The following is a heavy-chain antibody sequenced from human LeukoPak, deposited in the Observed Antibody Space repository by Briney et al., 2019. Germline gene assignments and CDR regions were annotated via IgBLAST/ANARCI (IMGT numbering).Heavy chain of an antibody. V-gene: IGHV3-33*06. CDR1: GFTFSSYG. J-gene: IGHJ4*02. Sequence: PGGSLRLSCAASGFTFSSYGMHWVRQAPGKGLEGVAVIWYDGSNKYYADSVKGGFTISRDNSKNTLYLQMNSLRAEDTAVYYCAKDRGVQLWLFDYWGQGTLVTVSS. D-gene: IGHD5-18*01. CDR2: IWYDGSNK. CDR3: AKDRGVQLWLFDY.